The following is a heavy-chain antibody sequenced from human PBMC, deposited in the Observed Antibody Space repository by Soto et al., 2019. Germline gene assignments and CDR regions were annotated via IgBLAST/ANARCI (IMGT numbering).Heavy chain of an antibody. CDR3: ARVERGAATTVVDALDI. Sequence: QVQLQQWGAGLLKPSETLSLTCAVYGGFVSSGSYYWSWIRQPPGRGLGWVGEMSHSGGTHFNPSPKSRATLSVDTSKSQSPLPMRSVTAADTALYYCARVERGAATTVVDALDIWGQGTMVTVSS. CDR2: MSHSGGT. D-gene: IGHD1-7*01. CDR1: GGFVSSGSYY. J-gene: IGHJ3*02. V-gene: IGHV4-34*01.